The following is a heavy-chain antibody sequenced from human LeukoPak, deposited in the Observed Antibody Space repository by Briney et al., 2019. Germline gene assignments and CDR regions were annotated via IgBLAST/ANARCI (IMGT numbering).Heavy chain of an antibody. D-gene: IGHD3-22*01. Sequence: GGSLRLSCAASGFTFSSYAMSWVRQAPGKGLEWVSAISGSGGSTYYADSVKGRFTISRDNSKNTLYLQMNSLRAEDTAVYYCAKGSSSGYYGILDYFDYWGQGTLVTVSS. J-gene: IGHJ4*02. V-gene: IGHV3-23*01. CDR3: AKGSSSGYYGILDYFDY. CDR1: GFTFSSYA. CDR2: ISGSGGST.